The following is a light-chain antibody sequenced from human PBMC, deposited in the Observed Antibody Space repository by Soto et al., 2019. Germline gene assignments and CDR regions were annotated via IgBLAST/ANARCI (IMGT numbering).Light chain of an antibody. V-gene: IGKV3-15*01. CDR3: QQYNNWPGT. CDR1: QSVSSN. Sequence: EILMTQSPATPSVSPGERVTLSCRASQSVSSNLAWYQQKPGQAPRLLIYGASTRATGIPARFSGSGSGTDVTLTISSLQSEDFAVYYCQQYNNWPGTFGQGTKVEIK. J-gene: IGKJ1*01. CDR2: GAS.